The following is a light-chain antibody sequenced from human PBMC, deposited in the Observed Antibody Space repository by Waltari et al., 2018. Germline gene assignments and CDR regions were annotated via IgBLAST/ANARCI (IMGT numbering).Light chain of an antibody. J-gene: IGKJ2*01. Sequence: EVVMTQSPATLSVSPGQRATLSCRASQSVSSNLAWYHQRPCQAPRLVIYGATTWATGIPARFTGRGSGTEFTLTISSLQSDDSGIYFCQQYFDWPLYTFGQGTKLEIK. CDR1: QSVSSN. V-gene: IGKV3D-15*01. CDR2: GAT. CDR3: QQYFDWPLYT.